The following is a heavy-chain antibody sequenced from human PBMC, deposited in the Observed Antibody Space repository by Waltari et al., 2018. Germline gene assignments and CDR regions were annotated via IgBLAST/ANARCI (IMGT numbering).Heavy chain of an antibody. V-gene: IGHV3-74*01. Sequence: EVQLVESGGGLVQPGGSLRLSCVASGFIRSNYWMDWVRQAPGKGLVWVSRINSDGSSTTYADSVKGRFTISRDNAKNTLYLHMSSLRAEDTAVYYCVRENIAAAGLESWGQGTLVTVSS. CDR2: INSDGSST. D-gene: IGHD6-13*01. CDR3: VRENIAAAGLES. J-gene: IGHJ4*02. CDR1: GFIRSNYW.